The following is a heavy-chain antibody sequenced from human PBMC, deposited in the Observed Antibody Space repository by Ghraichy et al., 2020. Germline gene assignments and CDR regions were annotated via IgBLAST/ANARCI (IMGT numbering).Heavy chain of an antibody. J-gene: IGHJ4*02. D-gene: IGHD6-19*01. CDR1: RFTFSNYE. CDR2: ISNSGNTI. CDR3: ARVKTGSGWYPIDY. V-gene: IGHV3-48*03. Sequence: GESLNITCTASRFTFSNYELNWVRQAPGRGPEWVSYISNSGNTIYYGESVKGRFTMTRDNAKSSLYLQMNSLRVEDTALYYCARVKTGSGWYPIDYWGQGTLVTVSS.